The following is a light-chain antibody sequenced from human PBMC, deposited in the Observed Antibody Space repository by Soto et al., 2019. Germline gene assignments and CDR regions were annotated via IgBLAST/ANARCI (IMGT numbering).Light chain of an antibody. J-gene: IGKJ2*01. CDR2: RAS. Sequence: IQMTQSPSSLSASVGDRVTLTCRASRNISSDLNWYQQKPGKAPKLLIYRASTLQNGVPSRFSGSGSATDFTLIITTLQPEDFATYSCQQSYSTLPYTFGQGTKVEIK. CDR3: QQSYSTLPYT. V-gene: IGKV1-39*01. CDR1: RNISSD.